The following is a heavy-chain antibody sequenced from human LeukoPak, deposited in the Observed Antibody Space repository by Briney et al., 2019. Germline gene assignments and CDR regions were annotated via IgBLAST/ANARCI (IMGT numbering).Heavy chain of an antibody. V-gene: IGHV3-23*01. CDR2: ISGSGGST. CDR3: AKGWGYPDYYYYYMDV. CDR1: GFTFSSYA. J-gene: IGHJ6*03. D-gene: IGHD3-16*01. Sequence: PGGSLRLSCAASGFTFSSYAMSWVRQAPGKGLEWVSAISGSGGSTYYADSVKGRFTISRDNSKNTLYLQMNSLRAEDTAVYYCAKGWGYPDYYYYYMDVWGKGTTVTVSS.